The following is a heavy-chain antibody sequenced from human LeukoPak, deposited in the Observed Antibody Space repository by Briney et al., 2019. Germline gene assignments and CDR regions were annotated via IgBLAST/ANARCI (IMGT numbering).Heavy chain of an antibody. CDR3: ARDEGEYDYVWGSYFGDY. D-gene: IGHD3-16*01. Sequence: ASVTVSCKASGYTFTGYYMHWVRQAPGQGLEWMGWISAYNGNTNYAQKLQGRVTITTDTSTSTAYMELRSLRSDDTAVYYCARDEGEYDYVWGSYFGDYWGQGTLVTVSS. CDR2: ISAYNGNT. CDR1: GYTFTGYY. J-gene: IGHJ4*02. V-gene: IGHV1-18*04.